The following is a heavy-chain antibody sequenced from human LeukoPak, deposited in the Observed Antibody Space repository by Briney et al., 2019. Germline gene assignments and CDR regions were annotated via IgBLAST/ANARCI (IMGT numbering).Heavy chain of an antibody. Sequence: GGSLRLSCAASGFTFSTYATTWVRQAPGKGLEWVSSISGSGGNTYYADSVKGRFTISRDNSKNTLYLQMNSLRAEDTAVYYCAKPEVRYFDWLLYFDQWGQGTLVTVSS. CDR3: AKPEVRYFDWLLYFDQ. V-gene: IGHV3-23*01. J-gene: IGHJ4*02. CDR1: GFTFSTYA. D-gene: IGHD3-9*01. CDR2: ISGSGGNT.